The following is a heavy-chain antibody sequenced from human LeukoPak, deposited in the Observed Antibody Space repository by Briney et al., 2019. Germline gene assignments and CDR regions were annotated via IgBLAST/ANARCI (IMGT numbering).Heavy chain of an antibody. CDR2: ISSTSRTT. D-gene: IGHD4-17*01. CDR3: AGGSGDYSPDY. Sequence: GGSLRLSCAASGFTFSGYSMNWVRQAPGKGLEWVSFISSTSRTTYYADSVKGRFTTSRDNGKNSLYLQMNSLTDEDTAVYYCAGGSGDYSPDYWGQGTLVTVSS. V-gene: IGHV3-48*02. J-gene: IGHJ4*02. CDR1: GFTFSGYS.